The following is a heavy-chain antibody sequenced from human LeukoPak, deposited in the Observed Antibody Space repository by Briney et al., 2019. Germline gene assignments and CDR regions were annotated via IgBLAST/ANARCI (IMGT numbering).Heavy chain of an antibody. J-gene: IGHJ6*02. CDR1: GYTFTSYG. V-gene: IGHV1-18*01. CDR3: ARDSPAHYYGMDV. Sequence: SVKVSCKASGYTFTSYGISWVRQAPGQGLAWMGWISAYNGNTNYAQKLQGRVTMTTDTSTSTAYMELRSLRSDDTAVYYCARDSPAHYYGMDVWGQGTTVTVSS. CDR2: ISAYNGNT.